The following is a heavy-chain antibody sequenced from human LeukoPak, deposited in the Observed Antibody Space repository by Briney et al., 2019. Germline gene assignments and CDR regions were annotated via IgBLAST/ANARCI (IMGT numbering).Heavy chain of an antibody. J-gene: IGHJ4*02. CDR1: RVTFDDYA. V-gene: IGHV3-9*01. D-gene: IGHD1-26*01. CDR3: AKDISVGATPYYFDS. Sequence: GGSLRLSCAASRVTFDDYAMHWVRQGPGKGLEWISGITWNTDTIGHADSVMGRFTISRDNAKNSLYLQMNSLRAEDTALYYWAKDISVGATPYYFDSWGQGTLVTVSS. CDR2: ITWNTDTI.